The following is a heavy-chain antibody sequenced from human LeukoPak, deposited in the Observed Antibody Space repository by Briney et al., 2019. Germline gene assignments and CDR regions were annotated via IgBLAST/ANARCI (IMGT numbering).Heavy chain of an antibody. Sequence: PGGSLRLSCAASGFTFSSYEMNWVRQAPGKGLEWVSFISYSGSTIYYADSVKGRFTISRDNAKNSLYLQMNSLRAEDAAVYYCAKDLESSGWARVNWFDPWGQGTLVTVSS. CDR2: ISYSGSTI. D-gene: IGHD6-19*01. CDR1: GFTFSSYE. J-gene: IGHJ5*02. CDR3: AKDLESSGWARVNWFDP. V-gene: IGHV3-48*03.